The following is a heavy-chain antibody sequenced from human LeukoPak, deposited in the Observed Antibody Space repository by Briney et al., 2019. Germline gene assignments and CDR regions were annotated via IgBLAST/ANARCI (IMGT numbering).Heavy chain of an antibody. V-gene: IGHV1-3*01. CDR3: ARAVDDILTGYYEVFDY. CDR1: GYTFTSYA. D-gene: IGHD3-9*01. Sequence: ASVKVSCKASGYTFTSYAMHWVRQTPGQRLEGMGWINAGNGNTKYSQKFQGRVPITRDTSASTAYMELSSLRSEDTAVYYCARAVDDILTGYYEVFDYWGQGTLVTVSS. CDR2: INAGNGNT. J-gene: IGHJ4*02.